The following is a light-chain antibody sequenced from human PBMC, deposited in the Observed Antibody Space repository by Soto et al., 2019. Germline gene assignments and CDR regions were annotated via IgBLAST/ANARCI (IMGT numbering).Light chain of an antibody. CDR1: SSNIGDNT. CDR2: NDN. Sequence: QLVLTQPPSASGTPGQRIAISCSGSSSNIGDNTVNWYQQLPGTAPKLLIYNDNQRPSGVPDRFSGSKSGTSASLAISGLQSEDEADFYCAAWDDSLSGVVFGGGTKLTVL. CDR3: AAWDDSLSGVV. J-gene: IGLJ2*01. V-gene: IGLV1-44*01.